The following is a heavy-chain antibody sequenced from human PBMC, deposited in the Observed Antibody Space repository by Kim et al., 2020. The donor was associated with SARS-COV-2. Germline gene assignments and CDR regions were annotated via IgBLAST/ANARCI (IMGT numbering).Heavy chain of an antibody. CDR3: ARRLGELLYNDY. Sequence: SETLSLTCTVSGGSISSSSYYWGWIRQPPGKGLEWIGSIYYSGSTSYNPPIKSRVTISVDTSKNKFSLKLSSVTAADTAVYYCARRLGELLYNDYWGQGTLFTVSS. V-gene: IGHV4-39*07. CDR1: GGSISSSSYY. D-gene: IGHD3-10*01. J-gene: IGHJ4*02. CDR2: IYYSGST.